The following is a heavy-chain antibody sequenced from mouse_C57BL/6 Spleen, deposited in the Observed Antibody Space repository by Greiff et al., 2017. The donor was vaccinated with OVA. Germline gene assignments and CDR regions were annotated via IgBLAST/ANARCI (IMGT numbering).Heavy chain of an antibody. Sequence: VQLQQSGAELARPGASVKMSCKASGYTFTSYTMHWVKQRPGQGLEWIGYINPSSGYTKYNQKFKDKATLTADKSSSTAYMQLSSLTSEDSAVYYCAYYSNYWFADWGQGTLVTVSA. CDR3: AYYSNYWFAD. D-gene: IGHD2-5*01. CDR2: INPSSGYT. J-gene: IGHJ3*01. CDR1: GYTFTSYT. V-gene: IGHV1-4*01.